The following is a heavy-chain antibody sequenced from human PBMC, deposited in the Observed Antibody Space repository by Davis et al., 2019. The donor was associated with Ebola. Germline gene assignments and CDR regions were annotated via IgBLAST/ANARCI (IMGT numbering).Heavy chain of an antibody. D-gene: IGHD1-26*01. CDR1: GFTFSNYA. Sequence: PGGSLRLSCAASGFTFSNYAMSWVRQAPGKGLEWVSSIRDGGGSTYYADSVKGRFTISRDDSKNTLYLQMNGLSAEDTAVYYCARGWGFFESWGQGTLVTVSS. CDR2: IRDGGGST. J-gene: IGHJ4*02. CDR3: ARGWGFFES. V-gene: IGHV3-23*01.